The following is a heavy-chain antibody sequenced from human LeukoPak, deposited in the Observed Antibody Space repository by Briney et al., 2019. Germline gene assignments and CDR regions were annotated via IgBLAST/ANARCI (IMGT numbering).Heavy chain of an antibody. CDR1: GGSFSGDY. CDR2: INRSGRA. J-gene: IGHJ5*02. Sequence: SETLSLTCAVYGGSFSGDYWSWIRQPPGKGLEWIGDINRSGRAVYNTSLKSRVIISVDTSKNQFSLKVNSVTAADTAVYYCARHKIVITMLGVHRWFDPWGQGTLVAVSS. D-gene: IGHD3-3*01. CDR3: ARHKIVITMLGVHRWFDP. V-gene: IGHV4-34*01.